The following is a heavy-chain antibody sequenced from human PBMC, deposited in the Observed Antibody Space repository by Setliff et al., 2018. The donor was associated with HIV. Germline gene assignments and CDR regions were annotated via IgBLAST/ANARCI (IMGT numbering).Heavy chain of an antibody. D-gene: IGHD3-10*01. CDR1: GGPISSYY. Sequence: PSETLSLTCTVSGGPISSYYWGWIRQPAGKGPEWIGRIYTSGSTNYNSSLKRRVTMSVDTSKNQFSLKLRSVTAADTDVYYCAREESTEDYGSGSYGPTFPPPLIYWGQGTLVTVSS. J-gene: IGHJ4*02. V-gene: IGHV4-4*07. CDR2: IYTSGST. CDR3: AREESTEDYGSGSYGPTFPPPLIY.